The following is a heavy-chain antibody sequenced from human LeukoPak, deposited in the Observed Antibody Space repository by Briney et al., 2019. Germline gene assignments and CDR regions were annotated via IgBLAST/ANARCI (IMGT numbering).Heavy chain of an antibody. V-gene: IGHV3-23*01. J-gene: IGHJ4*02. CDR2: ISGSGGST. Sequence: GGSLRLSCAASGFTFSSYAMSWVRQAPGKGLEWVSAISGSGGSTYYADSVKGRFTISRDNSKNTLYLQVNSLRAEDTAVYYCANWDSSGGHFDYWGQGTLVTVSS. CDR3: ANWDSSGGHFDY. CDR1: GFTFSSYA. D-gene: IGHD3-22*01.